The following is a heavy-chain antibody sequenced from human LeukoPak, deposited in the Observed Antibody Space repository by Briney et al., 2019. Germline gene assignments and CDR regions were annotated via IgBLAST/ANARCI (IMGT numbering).Heavy chain of an antibody. J-gene: IGHJ4*02. V-gene: IGHV4-59*04. D-gene: IGHD1-26*01. Sequence: GSLRLSCAASGFTFSSYWMSWVRQPPGKGLEWIGNIYYSGSTYYNPSLKSRVTMSVGTSKNQFFLKLNSVTAADTAVYYCARGRPYSGGYHLDYWGQGTLVTVSA. CDR3: ARGRPYSGGYHLDY. CDR2: IYYSGST. CDR1: GFTFSSYW.